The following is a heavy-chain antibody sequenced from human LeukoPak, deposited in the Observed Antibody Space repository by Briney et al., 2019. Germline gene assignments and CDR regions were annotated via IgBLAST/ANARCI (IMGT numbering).Heavy chain of an antibody. CDR1: GFTFSSYW. Sequence: GGSLRLSCAASGFTFSSYWMSWDRQAPGKGLEWVANIKQDGSEKYYVDSVKGRFTISRDNAKNLLYLQMNSLRAEDTAVYYCARRRGSYCFDYWGQGTLVTVSS. CDR3: ARRRGSYCFDY. CDR2: IKQDGSEK. D-gene: IGHD1-26*01. J-gene: IGHJ4*02. V-gene: IGHV3-7*01.